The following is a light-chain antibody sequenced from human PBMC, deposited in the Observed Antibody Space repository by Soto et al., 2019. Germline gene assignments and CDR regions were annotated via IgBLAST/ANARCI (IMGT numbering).Light chain of an antibody. CDR2: DVT. Sequence: QSALAQPRSVSGSPGQSVTVSCTGTSRDVAVYSYGSWFQQHPGKAPQLLIYDVTKRPSGVPDRFSGSKSGNTAALTISGLQAEDEAEYFCSSYAGSYTWIFGSGTKVTVL. V-gene: IGLV2-11*01. CDR3: SSYAGSYTWI. J-gene: IGLJ1*01. CDR1: SRDVAVYSY.